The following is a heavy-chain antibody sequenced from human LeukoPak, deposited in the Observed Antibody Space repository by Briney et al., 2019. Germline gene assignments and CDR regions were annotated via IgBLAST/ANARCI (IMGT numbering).Heavy chain of an antibody. CDR2: FSGRRGSA. CDR1: GFTFSHYD. Sequence: PGGSLRLSYAASGFTFSHYDMNWARQAPGKGLEWVSSFSGRRGSAYYADSVKGRFTISRDNSKKSLFLQMNSLRGENTARYYFGRQEWPWTSLDYWGQGTLVTVSS. CDR3: GRQEWPWTSLDY. J-gene: IGHJ4*02. V-gene: IGHV3-23*01. D-gene: IGHD3-3*01.